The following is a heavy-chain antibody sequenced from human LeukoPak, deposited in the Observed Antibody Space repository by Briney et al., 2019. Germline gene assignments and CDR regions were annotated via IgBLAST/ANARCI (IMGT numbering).Heavy chain of an antibody. V-gene: IGHV4-34*01. CDR3: ARGILDYYYFDL. CDR1: GGSFSGYY. CDR2: MHHRGST. D-gene: IGHD3/OR15-3a*01. J-gene: IGHJ2*01. Sequence: SETLSLTCAVYGGSFSGYYWSWIRQPPGKGLEWIGEMHHRGSTSYKASLRSRVTISRDTSENQFSLELSSVTAADTAVYYCARGILDYYYFDLWGRGTLVTVSS.